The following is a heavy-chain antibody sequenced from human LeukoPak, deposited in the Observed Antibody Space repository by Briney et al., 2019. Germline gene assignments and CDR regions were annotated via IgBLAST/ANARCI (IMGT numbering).Heavy chain of an antibody. Sequence: PGGSLRLSCSASGFTFSSYEMNWVGQAPGKELEWVSYINSGGSSIYYEDSVKGRFTISRDNAKNSLYLQMNSLSAEHTAVYYCARQVYYYDSSGYSPFDYWVQGSLVTVSS. J-gene: IGHJ4*02. V-gene: IGHV3-48*03. CDR1: GFTFSSYE. CDR2: INSGGSSI. D-gene: IGHD3-22*01. CDR3: ARQVYYYDSSGYSPFDY.